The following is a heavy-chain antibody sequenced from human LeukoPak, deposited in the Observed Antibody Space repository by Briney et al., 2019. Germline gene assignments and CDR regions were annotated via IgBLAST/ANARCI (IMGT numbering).Heavy chain of an antibody. CDR3: ARGRPDTSVPRTYYMDV. Sequence: ASVNVSCKASGYTFTSFDIFWVRQATGQGLEWMGWMSPNSGNTGSAQKFQGRVTFTRDTSISTSFMELSSLRSEDTAIYYCARGRPDTSVPRTYYMDVWGKGTTVTVSS. CDR2: MSPNSGNT. J-gene: IGHJ6*03. CDR1: GYTFTSFD. V-gene: IGHV1-8*01. D-gene: IGHD5-18*01.